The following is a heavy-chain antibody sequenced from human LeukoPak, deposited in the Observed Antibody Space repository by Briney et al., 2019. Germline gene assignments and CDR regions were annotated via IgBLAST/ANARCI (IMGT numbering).Heavy chain of an antibody. D-gene: IGHD3-3*01. J-gene: IGHJ3*02. CDR1: GGSISSSSYY. CDR3: ASGGAYYDFWSGQGAFDI. V-gene: IGHV4-39*01. Sequence: PSETLSLTCTVSGGSISSSSYYWGWIRQPPGKGLEWIGSIYYSGSTYYNPSLKSRVIISVDTSKNQFSLKLSSVTAADTAVYYCASGGAYYDFWSGQGAFDIWGQGTMVTVSP. CDR2: IYYSGST.